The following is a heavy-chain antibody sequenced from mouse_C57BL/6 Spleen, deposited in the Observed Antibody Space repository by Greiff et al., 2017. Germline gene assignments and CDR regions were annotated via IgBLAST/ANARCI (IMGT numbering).Heavy chain of an antibody. CDR2: ISSGGSYT. D-gene: IGHD2-4*01. V-gene: IGHV5-6*02. Sequence: EVMLVESGGDLVKPGGSLKLSCAASGFTFSSYGMSWVRQTPDKRLEWVATISSGGSYTYYPDSVKGRFTISRDNAKNTLYLQMSSLKSEDTAMYYCARRYDYDGYFDVWGTGTTVTVSS. CDR1: GFTFSSYG. CDR3: ARRYDYDGYFDV. J-gene: IGHJ1*03.